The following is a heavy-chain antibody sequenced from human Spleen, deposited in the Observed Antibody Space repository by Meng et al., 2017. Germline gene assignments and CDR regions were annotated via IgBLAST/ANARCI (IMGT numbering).Heavy chain of an antibody. CDR2: ISSSGSTI. CDR3: ARVLLHSSGYYRYYYYGMDV. V-gene: IGHV3-48*03. J-gene: IGHJ6*02. CDR1: GFTFSSYE. Sequence: GESLKISCAASGFTFSSYEMNWVRQAPGKGLEWVSYISSSGSTIYYADSVKGRFTISRDNAKNSLYLQMNSLRAEDTAVYYCARVLLHSSGYYRYYYYGMDVWGQGTTVTVSS. D-gene: IGHD3-22*01.